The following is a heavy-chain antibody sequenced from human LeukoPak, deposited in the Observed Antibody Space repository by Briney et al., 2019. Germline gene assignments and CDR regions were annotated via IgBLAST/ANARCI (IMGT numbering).Heavy chain of an antibody. J-gene: IGHJ4*02. CDR3: ALIDSSGYFSY. D-gene: IGHD3-22*01. Sequence: SETLSLTCTVSGYSISGGYYWGWIRQPPGKGLEWIGSIYHSGSTYYNPSLKSRVTISVDTSKNQFSLKLSSVTAADTAVYYCALIDSSGYFSYWGQGTLVTVSS. CDR2: IYHSGST. V-gene: IGHV4-38-2*02. CDR1: GYSISGGYY.